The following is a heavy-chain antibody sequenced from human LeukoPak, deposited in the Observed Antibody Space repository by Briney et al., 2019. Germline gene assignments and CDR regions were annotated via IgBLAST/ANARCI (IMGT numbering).Heavy chain of an antibody. CDR2: INHSGST. CDR3: ARGISSILPSWGYLNWFDP. J-gene: IGHJ5*02. D-gene: IGHD3-16*01. CDR1: GGSFSGNY. Sequence: PSETLSLTCAVYGGSFSGNYWSWIRQPPGKGLEWIGEINHSGSTNYNPSLKSRVTISVDTSKNQFSLKLSSVTAADTAVYYCARGISSILPSWGYLNWFDPWGQGTLVTVSS. V-gene: IGHV4-34*01.